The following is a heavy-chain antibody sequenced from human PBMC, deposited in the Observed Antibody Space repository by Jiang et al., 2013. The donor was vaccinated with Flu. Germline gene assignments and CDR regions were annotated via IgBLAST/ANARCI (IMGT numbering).Heavy chain of an antibody. CDR1: GGSINSGNYY. Sequence: VKPSQTLSLTCTVSGGSINSGNYYWSWIRQPAGKGLEWIGSIYSSGSTMYNPSLTSRITMSVDTSKNQFSLKVRSVTAADTAVYYCARDLADYSGRAYYFDYWGQGTLVTVSS. CDR3: ARDLADYSGRAYYFDY. V-gene: IGHV4-61*02. J-gene: IGHJ4*02. CDR2: IYSSGST. D-gene: IGHD4-11*01.